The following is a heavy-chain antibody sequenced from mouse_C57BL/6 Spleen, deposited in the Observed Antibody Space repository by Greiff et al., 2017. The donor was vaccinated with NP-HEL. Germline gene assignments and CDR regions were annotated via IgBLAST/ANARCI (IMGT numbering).Heavy chain of an antibody. CDR3: ARPDWDGWYFDV. Sequence: EVKLMESGGDLVKPGGSLKLSCAASGFTFSSYGMSWVRQTPDKRLEWVATLSSGGSYTYYPDSVKGRFTISRDNAKNTLYLQMSSLKSEDTAMYYCARPDWDGWYFDVWGTGTTVTVSS. J-gene: IGHJ1*03. CDR1: GFTFSSYG. V-gene: IGHV5-6*01. D-gene: IGHD4-1*01. CDR2: LSSGGSYT.